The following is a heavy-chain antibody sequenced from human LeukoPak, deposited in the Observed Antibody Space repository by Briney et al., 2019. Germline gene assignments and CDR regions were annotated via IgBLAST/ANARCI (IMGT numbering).Heavy chain of an antibody. CDR3: ARWYQGGY. CDR2: ISGSGANT. V-gene: IGHV3-23*01. J-gene: IGHJ4*02. D-gene: IGHD4-23*01. CDR1: GFTFSSYV. Sequence: PGGSLRLSRAASGFTFSSYVMSWVRQAPGKGLEWVSEISGSGANTYYADSVKGRFSISRDNSKNTLYMQMNSLRVEDTAVYYCARWYQGGYWGQGTLVTVSS.